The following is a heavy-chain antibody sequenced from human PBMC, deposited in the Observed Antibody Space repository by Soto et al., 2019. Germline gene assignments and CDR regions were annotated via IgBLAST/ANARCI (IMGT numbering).Heavy chain of an antibody. CDR2: FIPIFGTA. J-gene: IGHJ6*02. CDR1: GGTFSSYA. CDR3: ARSGAGYCSGSSCYGCMGV. Sequence: QVQLVQSGAEVKKPGTSVKVSCKASGGTFSSYAISWVRQSPGQGLEWMGGFIPIFGTANYAQQFQGRVTLPAVESTSTAYMELSSLGSEDTAVYYCARSGAGYCSGSSCYGCMGVWGQRTTVTGSS. D-gene: IGHD2-15*01. V-gene: IGHV1-69*01.